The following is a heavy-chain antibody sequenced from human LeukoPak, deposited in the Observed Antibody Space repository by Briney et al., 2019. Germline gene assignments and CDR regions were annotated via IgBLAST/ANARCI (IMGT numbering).Heavy chain of an antibody. CDR3: VRSPPLYSSGWYYFDY. Sequence: SATLSLTCTVSGGSISSYYWSWIRQPPGKGLEWIGYIYYSGSTNYNPSLKSRVTISVDTSKNQFSLKLSSVTAADTAVYYCVRSPPLYSSGWYYFDYWGQGTLVTVSS. V-gene: IGHV4-59*01. D-gene: IGHD6-19*01. CDR1: GGSISSYY. J-gene: IGHJ4*02. CDR2: IYYSGST.